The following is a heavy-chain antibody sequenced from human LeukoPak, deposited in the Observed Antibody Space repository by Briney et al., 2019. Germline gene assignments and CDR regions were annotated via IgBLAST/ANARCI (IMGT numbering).Heavy chain of an antibody. CDR3: ATIGDRRTGELYRIDY. CDR2: VSYDGSNK. V-gene: IGHV3-30-3*01. CDR1: GFTFSNYA. D-gene: IGHD7-27*01. Sequence: PGGSLRLSCAASGFTFSNYAMHWVRQAPGKGLEGVAVVSYDGSNKYYADSVKGRFTISRDNSKNTLYLQMNSLRAEDAAIYYCATIGDRRTGELYRIDYWGQGTLVTVSS. J-gene: IGHJ4*02.